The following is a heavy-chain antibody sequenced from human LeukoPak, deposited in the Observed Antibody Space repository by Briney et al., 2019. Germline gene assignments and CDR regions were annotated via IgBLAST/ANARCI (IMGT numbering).Heavy chain of an antibody. J-gene: IGHJ6*03. D-gene: IGHD3-10*01. CDR1: GGSFSGYY. CDR3: ARGVRGVIINYYYMDV. Sequence: PSDTLSLTCALYGGSFSGYYWSWIRQPPGKGLEWIGEINHSGSTNYNPSLKSRVTISVDTSKNQFSLKLSSVTAADTAVYYCARGVRGVIINYYYMDVWGKGTTVTISS. V-gene: IGHV4-34*01. CDR2: INHSGST.